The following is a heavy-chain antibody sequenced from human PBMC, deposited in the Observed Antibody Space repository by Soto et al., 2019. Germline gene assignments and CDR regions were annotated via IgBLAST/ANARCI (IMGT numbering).Heavy chain of an antibody. V-gene: IGHV3-23*01. CDR2: ISGSGGST. J-gene: IGHJ6*02. Sequence: GGSLRLSCAASGFTFNSYAMSWVRQAPGKGLKWVSAISGSGGSTYYADTVKGRFTISRDNSKNTLYLQMNSLRAEDTAVYYCAIAYYDSSGYPYYYYYGMDVWGQGTTVTVSS. CDR1: GFTFNSYA. D-gene: IGHD3-22*01. CDR3: AIAYYDSSGYPYYYYYGMDV.